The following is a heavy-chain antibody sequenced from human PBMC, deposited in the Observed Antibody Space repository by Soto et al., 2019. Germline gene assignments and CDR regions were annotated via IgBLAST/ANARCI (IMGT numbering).Heavy chain of an antibody. CDR2: INAGNGNT. CDR3: ARGSGLTYFDY. CDR1: GYTFTSYA. J-gene: IGHJ4*02. Sequence: QVQLVQSGAEVKKPGASVKVSCKASGYTFTSYAMHWVRQAPGQRLEWMGWINAGNGNTKYSQKFQGRVTITRDTSVSTAYMELSRLRSEDTAVYYCARGSGLTYFDYWGQGTLVTVSS. D-gene: IGHD3-10*01. V-gene: IGHV1-3*01.